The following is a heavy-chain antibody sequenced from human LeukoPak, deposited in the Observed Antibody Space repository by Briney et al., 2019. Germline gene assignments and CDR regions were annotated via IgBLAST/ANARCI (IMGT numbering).Heavy chain of an antibody. D-gene: IGHD6-13*01. Sequence: GASVRVSCKASGGTFSSYAISWVRQAPGQGLEWMGGIIPIFGTANYAQKFQGRVTITADGSTSTAYMELSSLRSEDTAVYYCARDGPLRIAAAGPRYYYYYYMDVWGKGTTVTISS. J-gene: IGHJ6*03. V-gene: IGHV1-69*13. CDR2: IIPIFGTA. CDR1: GGTFSSYA. CDR3: ARDGPLRIAAAGPRYYYYYYMDV.